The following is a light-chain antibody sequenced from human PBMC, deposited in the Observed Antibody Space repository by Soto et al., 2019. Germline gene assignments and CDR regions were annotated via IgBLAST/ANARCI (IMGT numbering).Light chain of an antibody. J-gene: IGKJ1*01. CDR3: QQYNSYSWT. CDR1: QDIGND. Sequence: DIQMTQSPSSLSASVGDRVTITCRASQDIGNDLAWFQQKPGKAPKLLIYDASSLESGVPSRFSGSGSGTEFTLTISSLQPDDFATYYCQQYNSYSWTFGQGTKVDIK. V-gene: IGKV1-16*01. CDR2: DAS.